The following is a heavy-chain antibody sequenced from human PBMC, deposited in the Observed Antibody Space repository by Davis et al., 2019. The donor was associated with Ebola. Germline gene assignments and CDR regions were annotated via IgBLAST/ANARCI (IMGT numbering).Heavy chain of an antibody. V-gene: IGHV3-11*04. CDR3: ARASDGITGTLYYFDY. Sequence: GESLKISCAASGFTFSDYYMSWIRQAPGKGLEWVSYISSSGSTIYYADSVKGRFTISRDNAKNSLYLQMNSLRAEDTAVYYCARASDGITGTLYYFDYWGQGTLVTVSS. J-gene: IGHJ4*02. CDR1: GFTFSDYY. CDR2: ISSSGSTI. D-gene: IGHD1-7*01.